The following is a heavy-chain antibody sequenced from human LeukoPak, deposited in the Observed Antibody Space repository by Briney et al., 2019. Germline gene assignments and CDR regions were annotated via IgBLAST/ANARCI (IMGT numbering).Heavy chain of an antibody. J-gene: IGHJ6*03. CDR3: ARGRIHSRRFSYYMDV. CDR1: GGSFSGYY. Sequence: SETVSLTCAVYGGSFSGYYWSWIRQPPGKGLEWIGEINHSGSTNYNPSLKSRVTISVDTSKNQFSLKLSSVTAADTAVYYCARGRIHSRRFSYYMDVWGKGTTVTVSS. D-gene: IGHD2-15*01. CDR2: INHSGST. V-gene: IGHV4-34*01.